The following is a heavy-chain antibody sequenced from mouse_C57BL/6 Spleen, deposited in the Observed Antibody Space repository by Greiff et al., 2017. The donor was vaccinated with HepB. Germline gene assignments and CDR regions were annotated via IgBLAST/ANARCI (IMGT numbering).Heavy chain of an antibody. CDR1: GYTFTSYW. J-gene: IGHJ2*01. D-gene: IGHD2-2*01. Sequence: QVQLKQSGAELVRPGTSVKLSCKASGYTFTSYWMHWVKQRPGQGLEWIGVIDPSDSYTNYNQKFKGKATLTVDTSSSTAYMQLSSLTSEDSAVYYCARGGYMYYFDYWGQGTTLTVSS. V-gene: IGHV1-59*01. CDR2: IDPSDSYT. CDR3: ARGGYMYYFDY.